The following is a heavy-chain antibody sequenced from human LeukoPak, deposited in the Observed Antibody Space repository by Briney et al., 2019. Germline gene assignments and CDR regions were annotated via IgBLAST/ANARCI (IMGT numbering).Heavy chain of an antibody. CDR3: AYTSIFGVVTPTENAFDI. CDR1: GGTFSSYA. CDR2: INPNSGGT. V-gene: IGHV1-2*02. J-gene: IGHJ3*02. Sequence: ASVKVSCKASGGTFSSYAISWVRQAPGQGLEWMGWINPNSGGTNYAQKFQGRVTMTRDTSISTAYMELSRLRSDDTAVYYCAYTSIFGVVTPTENAFDIWGQGTMVTVSS. D-gene: IGHD3-3*02.